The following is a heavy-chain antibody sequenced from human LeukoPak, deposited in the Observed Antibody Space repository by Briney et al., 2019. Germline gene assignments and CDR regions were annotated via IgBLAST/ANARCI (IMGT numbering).Heavy chain of an antibody. J-gene: IGHJ3*02. CDR3: ARESIVVVPTTMDDASDI. D-gene: IGHD2-2*01. Sequence: GGSLRLSCAASGFTFSSYGMHWVRQAPGKGLEWVAVILSDGSKEFYTDSVKGRFTISRDNSKNTLYLQMNSLRAEDTAVYYCARESIVVVPTTMDDASDIWGRGTMVTVSS. CDR1: GFTFSSYG. CDR2: ILSDGSKE. V-gene: IGHV3-33*01.